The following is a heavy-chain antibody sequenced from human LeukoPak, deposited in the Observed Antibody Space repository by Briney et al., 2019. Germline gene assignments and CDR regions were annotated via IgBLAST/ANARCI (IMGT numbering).Heavy chain of an antibody. CDR1: GYSISSGYY. D-gene: IGHD5-18*01. CDR2: IYHSGST. Sequence: SETLSLTCTVSGYSISSGYYWGWIRQPPGKGLEWIGSIYHSGSTYYNPSLKSRVTISVDTSKNQFSLKLSSVTAADTAVYYCARAANTAMVFGYRGQGTLVTVSS. CDR3: ARAANTAMVFGY. V-gene: IGHV4-38-2*02. J-gene: IGHJ4*02.